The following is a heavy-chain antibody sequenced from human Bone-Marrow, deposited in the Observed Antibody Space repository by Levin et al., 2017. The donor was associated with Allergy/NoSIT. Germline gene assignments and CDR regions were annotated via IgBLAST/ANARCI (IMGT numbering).Heavy chain of an antibody. CDR3: TTEGTYPPNYYYYGMDV. Sequence: GGSLRLSCAASGFTFSNAWMSWVRQAPGKGLEWVGRIKSKTDGGTTDYAAPVKGRFTISRDDSKNTLYLQMNSLKTEDTAVYYCTTEGTYPPNYYYYGMDVWGQGTTVTVSS. D-gene: IGHD2-2*02. V-gene: IGHV3-15*01. J-gene: IGHJ6*02. CDR2: IKSKTDGGTT. CDR1: GFTFSNAW.